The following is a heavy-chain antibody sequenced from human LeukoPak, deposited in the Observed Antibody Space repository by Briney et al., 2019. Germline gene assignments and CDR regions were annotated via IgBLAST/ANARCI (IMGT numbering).Heavy chain of an antibody. D-gene: IGHD4-23*01. J-gene: IGHJ4*02. Sequence: GGSLRLSCAASGFTFRSYGMHWVRQAPGKGLEWVTFIQYDGSNKYYADSVKGRFTVSRDNSKNTLYLQMSSLRAGDTAVYYCAEDYGGNLGQGTLVTVSS. CDR3: AEDYGGN. CDR2: IQYDGSNK. V-gene: IGHV3-30*02. CDR1: GFTFRSYG.